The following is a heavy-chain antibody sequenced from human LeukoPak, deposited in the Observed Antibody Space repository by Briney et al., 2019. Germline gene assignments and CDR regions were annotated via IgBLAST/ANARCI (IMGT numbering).Heavy chain of an antibody. V-gene: IGHV4-61*02. Sequence: SETLSLTCIVSGGSISSAAYYWSWIRQPAGKGLEWIGRIYTSGSIDYNPSLKSRLTISVDTSNNQFSLTLSSVTAADTAVYYCAREREGPYGYLDYWGQGTLVTVSS. CDR2: IYTSGSI. CDR1: GGSISSAAYY. J-gene: IGHJ4*02. CDR3: AREREGPYGYLDY. D-gene: IGHD4-17*01.